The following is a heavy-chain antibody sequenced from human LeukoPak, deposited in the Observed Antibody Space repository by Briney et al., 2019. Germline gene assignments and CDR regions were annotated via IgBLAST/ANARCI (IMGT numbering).Heavy chain of an antibody. CDR2: ISGSGVST. V-gene: IGHV3-23*01. Sequence: GGSLRLSCAASGFTFSNYAVSWVRQAPGKGLEWVSAISGSGVSTLYADSRKGRFTVSRDNSKNTLYLQMTSLRAEDTAVYYCAKDSDYNSGSFGSWGQGTLVTVSS. CDR3: AKDSDYNSGSFGS. D-gene: IGHD3-10*01. CDR1: GFTFSNYA. J-gene: IGHJ4*02.